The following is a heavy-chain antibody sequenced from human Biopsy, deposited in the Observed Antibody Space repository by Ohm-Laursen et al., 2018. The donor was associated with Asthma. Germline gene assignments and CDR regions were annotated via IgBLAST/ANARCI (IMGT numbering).Heavy chain of an antibody. CDR1: RFTYE. D-gene: IGHD6-19*01. CDR3: AREGVAGTHIED. Sequence: SLRLSCSASRFTYEMHWVRQAPGKGLEWVAVISYDGISIYYADSVKGRFTISRDNSKNTLSLQMNSLTAEDTAVYYCAREGVAGTHIEDWGQGTLVTVSS. CDR2: ISYDGISI. J-gene: IGHJ4*02. V-gene: IGHV3-30-3*01.